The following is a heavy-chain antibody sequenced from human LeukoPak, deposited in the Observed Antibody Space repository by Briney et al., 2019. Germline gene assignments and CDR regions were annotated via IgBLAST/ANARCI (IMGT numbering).Heavy chain of an antibody. CDR3: ARALPMVRGVSSWFDP. D-gene: IGHD3-10*01. V-gene: IGHV1-2*02. Sequence: ASVKVSCKASGYTFTGYYMHWVRQAPGQGLEWMGWINPNSGGTNYAQKFQGRVTMTRDTSISTAYMELSRLRSDDTAVYYCARALPMVRGVSSWFDPWGRGTPVTVSS. CDR2: INPNSGGT. J-gene: IGHJ5*02. CDR1: GYTFTGYY.